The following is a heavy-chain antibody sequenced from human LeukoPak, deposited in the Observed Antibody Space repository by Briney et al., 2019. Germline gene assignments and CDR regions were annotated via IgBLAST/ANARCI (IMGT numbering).Heavy chain of an antibody. CDR3: TKFRGYSYGRATDY. V-gene: IGHV3-49*04. Sequence: PGGSLRLSCTASGFTFGDYAMSWVRQAPGKGLEWVGFIRSKAYGGTTEYAASVKGRFTISRDDSKSIAYLQMNSLKTEDTAVYYCTKFRGYSYGRATDYWSQGTLVTVSS. CDR2: IRSKAYGGTT. J-gene: IGHJ4*02. D-gene: IGHD5-18*01. CDR1: GFTFGDYA.